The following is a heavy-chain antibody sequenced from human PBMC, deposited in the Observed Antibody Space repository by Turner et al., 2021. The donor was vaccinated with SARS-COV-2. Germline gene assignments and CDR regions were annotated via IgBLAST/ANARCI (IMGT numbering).Heavy chain of an antibody. Sequence: QLHLQASGPGLEQPSVAPSPNCPVLGASICCSSYRWGWIRQPPGKGLEWIGGVYYRGSTYYNPSLKGRVTISVDTSKNQFSLKLRSGTAADTAVYYCARSRLSGVDDYWGQGTLVTVSS. CDR2: VYYRGST. CDR1: GASICCSSYR. J-gene: IGHJ4*02. D-gene: IGHD3-16*02. CDR3: ARSRLSGVDDY. V-gene: IGHV4-39*01.